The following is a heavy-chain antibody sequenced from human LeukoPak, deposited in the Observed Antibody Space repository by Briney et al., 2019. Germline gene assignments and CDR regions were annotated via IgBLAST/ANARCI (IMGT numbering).Heavy chain of an antibody. J-gene: IGHJ4*02. D-gene: IGHD3-3*01. CDR1: GFTFSSYW. Sequence: PGGSLSLSCAASGFTFSSYWMSWVRQAPGKGLEWVANIKQDGSEKYYVDSVKGRFTISRDNAKNSLYLQMNSLRAEDTAVYYCANLDFWSGYHLYYWGQGTLVTVSS. CDR3: ANLDFWSGYHLYY. CDR2: IKQDGSEK. V-gene: IGHV3-7*01.